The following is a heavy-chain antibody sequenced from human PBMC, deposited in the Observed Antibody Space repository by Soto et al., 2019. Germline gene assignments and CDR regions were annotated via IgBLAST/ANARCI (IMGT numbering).Heavy chain of an antibody. D-gene: IGHD2-2*01. V-gene: IGHV5-51*01. CDR1: GYSFTSNW. CDR3: ARRSREEKRWTIGRLDY. Sequence: GESLKISCEASGYSFTSNWIGWVRQMPGKGLEWMGIINPADSDIKYSPSFQGRVTISADKSISTVYLQWSSLQASDTAMYYCARRSREEKRWTIGRLDYSGQGTLVTVSS. CDR2: INPADSDI. J-gene: IGHJ4*02.